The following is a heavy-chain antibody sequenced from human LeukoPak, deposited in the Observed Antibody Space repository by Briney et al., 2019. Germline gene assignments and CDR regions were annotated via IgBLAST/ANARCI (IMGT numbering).Heavy chain of an antibody. Sequence: SETLSLTCTVSGGSISSSSYYWGWIRQPPGKGLEWIGSIYYSGSTYYNPSLKSRVTISVDTSKNQFSLKLSSVTAADTAVYYCARLGYSGYDWDIDYWGQGTLVTVSS. J-gene: IGHJ4*02. V-gene: IGHV4-39*01. D-gene: IGHD5-12*01. CDR1: GGSISSSSYY. CDR2: IYYSGST. CDR3: ARLGYSGYDWDIDY.